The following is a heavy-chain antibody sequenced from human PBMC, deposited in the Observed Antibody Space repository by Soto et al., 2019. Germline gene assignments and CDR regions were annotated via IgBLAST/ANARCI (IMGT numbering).Heavy chain of an antibody. Sequence: GESLKISCKGSGYSFAGYWITWVRQKPGKGLEWIGRIDPSDSQTYYSPSFRGHVTISVTKSITTVFLQWSSLRASDTAMYYCARQIYDSDTGPNFQYYFDSWGQGTPVTVSS. CDR1: GYSFAGYW. J-gene: IGHJ4*02. D-gene: IGHD3-22*01. CDR2: IDPSDSQT. CDR3: ARQIYDSDTGPNFQYYFDS. V-gene: IGHV5-10-1*01.